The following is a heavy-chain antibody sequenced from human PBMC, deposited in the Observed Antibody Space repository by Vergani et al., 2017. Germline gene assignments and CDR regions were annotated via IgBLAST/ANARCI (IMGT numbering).Heavy chain of an antibody. CDR3: ARSQMATNDFDL. CDR2: FSPYNHKT. V-gene: IGHV1-18*04. Sequence: QAQLGQSDSEVKKPGDSVTLSCKTSGYTFVNHPITWVRQAPGQGLDWMGWFSPYNHKTLYSQKVEGRLTMTSDTSSSTVFLELRRLTSDDTAIYYCARSQMATNDFDLWGRGTLVTVSS. J-gene: IGHJ4*02. D-gene: IGHD5-24*01. CDR1: GYTFVNHP.